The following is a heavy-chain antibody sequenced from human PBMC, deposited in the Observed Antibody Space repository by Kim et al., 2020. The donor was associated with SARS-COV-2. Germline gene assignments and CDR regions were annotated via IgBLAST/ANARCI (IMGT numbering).Heavy chain of an antibody. V-gene: IGHV3-9*01. J-gene: IGHJ4*02. Sequence: DAWKGRFTISRNNAKTSLYLQMNSLRAEDTALYYCAKDRVAAAGKTHFDYWGQGTLVTVSS. CDR3: AKDRVAAAGKTHFDY. D-gene: IGHD6-13*01.